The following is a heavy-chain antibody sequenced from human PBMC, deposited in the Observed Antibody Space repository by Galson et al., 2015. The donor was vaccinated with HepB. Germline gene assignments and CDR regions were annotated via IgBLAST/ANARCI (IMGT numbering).Heavy chain of an antibody. V-gene: IGHV3-48*04. D-gene: IGHD6-6*01. CDR3: ARDFSTAARWGYYYGMDV. CDR2: ISSVSTTI. Sequence: SLRLSCAASGFSFNTYSMNWVRQAPGKGLEWVSYISSVSTTIYYADSVKGRFTISRDNAKKSLYLQMNSLRAEDTAVYYCARDFSTAARWGYYYGMDVWGQGTTVTV. J-gene: IGHJ6*02. CDR1: GFSFNTYS.